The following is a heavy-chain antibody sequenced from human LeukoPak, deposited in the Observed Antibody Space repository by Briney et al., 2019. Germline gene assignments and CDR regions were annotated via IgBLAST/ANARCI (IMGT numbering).Heavy chain of an antibody. Sequence: ASVKVSCKASGYTFTGYYLHWVRQAPGQGLEWMGWIHPNSGGTNFAQKFQGRVSMTRYTSVSTAYMELSRLKSDDTAVFYCARDDRAYFSFDSWGQGTLVTVSS. CDR2: IHPNSGGT. CDR1: GYTFTGYY. CDR3: ARDDRAYFSFDS. J-gene: IGHJ4*02. D-gene: IGHD2/OR15-2a*01. V-gene: IGHV1-2*02.